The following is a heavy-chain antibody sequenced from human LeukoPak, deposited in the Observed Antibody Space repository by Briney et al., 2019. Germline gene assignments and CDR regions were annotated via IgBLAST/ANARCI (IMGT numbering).Heavy chain of an antibody. Sequence: GASVKVSCKASGYTFTSYGISWGRQAPGQGLEWMRWISAYNGNTNYAQKLQGRVTMTTDTSTSTAYMELRSLRSDDTAVYYCARGIVATTLYYYYYYMDVWGKGTTVTVSS. J-gene: IGHJ6*03. D-gene: IGHD5-12*01. CDR1: GYTFTSYG. CDR3: ARGIVATTLYYYYYYMDV. V-gene: IGHV1-18*01. CDR2: ISAYNGNT.